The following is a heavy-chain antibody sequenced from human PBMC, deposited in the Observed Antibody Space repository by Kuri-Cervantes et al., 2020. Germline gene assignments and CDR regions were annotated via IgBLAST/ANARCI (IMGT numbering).Heavy chain of an antibody. D-gene: IGHD2-21*01. CDR3: ARLSYYCFDH. Sequence: LSLTCAASAFTLSDFTTHWVRQAPGRGLEWVGSISFAGSNKYYTDSVKGRFTISRDRSKNTLYLQMNSLRVEDTAVYHCARLSYYCFDHWGQGTLVTVSS. V-gene: IGHV3-30-3*01. CDR1: AFTLSDFT. J-gene: IGHJ4*02. CDR2: ISFAGSNK.